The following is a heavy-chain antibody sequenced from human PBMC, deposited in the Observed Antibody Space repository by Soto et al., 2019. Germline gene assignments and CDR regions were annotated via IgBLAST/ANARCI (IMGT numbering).Heavy chain of an antibody. V-gene: IGHV3-23*01. CDR3: GKDGRVWSVYYSGFEPDFVYYLDI. CDR2: ISGSGGST. Sequence: GGSLRLSCAASGFTFSSYAMSWFRQAPGKGLEWVSAISGSGGSTYYADSVKGRFTISRDNSKNTLYLQMNSLRAEDTAVYYCGKDGRVWSVYYSGFEPDFVYYLDIWGKGTTVPVSS. CDR1: GFTFSSYA. D-gene: IGHD3-3*01. J-gene: IGHJ6*03.